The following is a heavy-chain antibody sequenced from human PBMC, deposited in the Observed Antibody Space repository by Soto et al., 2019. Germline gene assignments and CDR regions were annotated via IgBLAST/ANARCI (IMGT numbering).Heavy chain of an antibody. V-gene: IGHV1-69*06. J-gene: IGHJ6*02. D-gene: IGHD4-17*01. Sequence: QVHLVQSGAEVKKPGSSVKSSCKASGGTFSSYAIIWVRQAPGQGLEWMGGIIPIFGTANYAKKFQGRVTITAEKSTSTACVELSSLRSEDTAGYYCASHLTRYYGDLQYRMDVWGQGTTVTVTS. CDR3: ASHLTRYYGDLQYRMDV. CDR1: GGTFSSYA. CDR2: IIPIFGTA.